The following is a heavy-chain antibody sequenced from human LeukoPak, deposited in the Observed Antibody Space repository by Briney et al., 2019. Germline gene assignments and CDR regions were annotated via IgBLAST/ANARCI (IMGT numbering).Heavy chain of an antibody. V-gene: IGHV3-20*04. Sequence: PGGSLRLSCAAPGFTFDDYGMSWVRQAPGKGLEWVSGINWNGGSTGYADSVKGRFTISRDNAKNSLYLQMNSLRAEDTALYYCARAGIAAAGTDYWGQGTLVTVSS. CDR2: INWNGGST. D-gene: IGHD6-13*01. J-gene: IGHJ4*02. CDR3: ARAGIAAAGTDY. CDR1: GFTFDDYG.